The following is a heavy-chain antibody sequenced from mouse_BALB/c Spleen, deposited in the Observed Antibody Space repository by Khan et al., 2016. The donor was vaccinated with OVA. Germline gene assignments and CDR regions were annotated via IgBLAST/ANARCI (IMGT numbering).Heavy chain of an antibody. Sequence: QVQLQQSGAELAKPGASVKMSCKASGYMFTSYWMNWVKQRPGQGLEWIGYINPSSGYTDYNQKFKDKATLTADKSSSTAYMQLSSLTSADSAVYYCARSGYGSLAYWGQGTLVTVSA. V-gene: IGHV1-7*01. CDR3: ARSGYGSLAY. CDR1: GYMFTSYW. J-gene: IGHJ3*01. CDR2: INPSSGYT. D-gene: IGHD1-1*01.